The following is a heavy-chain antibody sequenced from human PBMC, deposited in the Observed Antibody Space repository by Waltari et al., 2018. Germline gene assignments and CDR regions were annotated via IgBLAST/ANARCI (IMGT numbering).Heavy chain of an antibody. J-gene: IGHJ4*02. CDR2: VLSTGKT. CDR3: ARDRGRGLYLDV. V-gene: IGHV4-4*06. Sequence: NGGGWGRESPKSGLGWIGEVLSTGKTNYSPSFASRVTMSLDASNNQFSLKVTSATAADTAVYYCARDRGRGLYLDVWGPGTLVTVSP. D-gene: IGHD2-15*01. CDR1: NG.